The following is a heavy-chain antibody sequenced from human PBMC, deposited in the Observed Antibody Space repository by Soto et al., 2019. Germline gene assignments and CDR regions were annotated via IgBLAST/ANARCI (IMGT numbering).Heavy chain of an antibody. V-gene: IGHV3-30*18. D-gene: IGHD1-1*01. CDR2: ISYDGSNK. CDR1: GFTFSSYG. CDR3: AKVGKGDYFDY. J-gene: IGHJ4*02. Sequence: QVQLVESGGGVVQPGRSLRLSCAASGFTFSSYGMHWVRQAPGKGLEWVAVISYDGSNKYYADSVKGRFTISRDNSKNSLYLQLNSLRSEDTSVYYCAKVGKGDYFDYWGQGTLVTVSP.